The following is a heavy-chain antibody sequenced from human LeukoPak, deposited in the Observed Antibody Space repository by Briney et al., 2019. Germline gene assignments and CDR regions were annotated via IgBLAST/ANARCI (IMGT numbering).Heavy chain of an antibody. D-gene: IGHD2-2*01. CDR1: GFTFSDYY. J-gene: IGHJ3*02. CDR2: ISSSGSTI. Sequence: PGGSLRLSCAASGFTFSDYYMSWIRQAPGKGLEWVSYISSSGSTIYYADSVKGRFTISRDNAKNSLYPQMNSLRAEDTAVYYCASPLLGYCSSTSCPGRAFDIWGQGTMVTVSS. CDR3: ASPLLGYCSSTSCPGRAFDI. V-gene: IGHV3-11*04.